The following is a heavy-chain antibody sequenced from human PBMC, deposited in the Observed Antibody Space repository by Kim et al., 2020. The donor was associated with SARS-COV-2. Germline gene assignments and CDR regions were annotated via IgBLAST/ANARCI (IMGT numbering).Heavy chain of an antibody. CDR2: ISSSGSTI. CDR1: GFTFSSYE. V-gene: IGHV3-48*03. Sequence: GGSLRLSCAASGFTFSSYEMNWVRQAPGKGLEWVSYISSSGSTIYYADSVKGRFTISRDNAKNSLYLQMNSLRAEDTAVYYCARWGFYGSVSYGWSDYYYYGMHVWGRGTTVAVSS. D-gene: IGHD3-10*01. CDR3: ARWGFYGSVSYGWSDYYYYGMHV. J-gene: IGHJ6*02.